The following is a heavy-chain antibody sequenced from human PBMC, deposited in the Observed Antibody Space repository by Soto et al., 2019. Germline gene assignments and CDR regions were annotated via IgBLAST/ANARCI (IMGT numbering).Heavy chain of an antibody. J-gene: IGHJ6*02. CDR2: IRSKAYGGTT. V-gene: IGHV3-49*04. CDR1: GFTFGDYA. D-gene: IGHD3-3*01. Sequence: GGSLRLSCTASGFTFGDYAMSWVRQAPGKGLEWVGFIRSKAYGGTTEYAASVKGRFTISRDDSKSIAYLQMNSLKTEDTAVYYYTRDGDFYGFDVWGQGTTVTVSS. CDR3: TRDGDFYGFDV.